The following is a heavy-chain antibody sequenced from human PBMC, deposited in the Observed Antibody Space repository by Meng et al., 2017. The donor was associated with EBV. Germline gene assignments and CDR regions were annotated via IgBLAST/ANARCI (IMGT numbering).Heavy chain of an antibody. CDR3: ARETSGYDFNWFDP. CDR2: NSAYNGNT. J-gene: IGHJ5*02. CDR1: GYTVTSYG. D-gene: IGHD5-12*01. V-gene: IGHV1-18*01. Sequence: QVPLVASGAEVKKPGASVKGSCKASGYTVTSYGISGVRQAPGQGLEWMGWNSAYNGNTNYAQKLQGRVTMTTDTSKSKAYMELRSLRSDDTAVYYCARETSGYDFNWFDPWGQGTLVTVFS.